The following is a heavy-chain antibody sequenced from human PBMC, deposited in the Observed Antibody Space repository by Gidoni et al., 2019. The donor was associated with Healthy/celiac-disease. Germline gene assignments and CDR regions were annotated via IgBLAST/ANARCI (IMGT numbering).Heavy chain of an antibody. CDR2: IIPIRGIA. D-gene: IGHD2-15*01. J-gene: IGHJ4*02. Sequence: QVQLAQSGAEAKKPGPPVKVSCKVSGGTFSSYPIRWVRQAPGQGLECMGRIIPIRGIANYAQKFHVRVTITADKSTSTAYMERSILRSDYTAVYYLSGSHCSGGSCYSGVLDYWGQGTLVTVSS. CDR1: GGTFSSYP. V-gene: IGHV1-69*02. CDR3: SGSHCSGGSCYSGVLDY.